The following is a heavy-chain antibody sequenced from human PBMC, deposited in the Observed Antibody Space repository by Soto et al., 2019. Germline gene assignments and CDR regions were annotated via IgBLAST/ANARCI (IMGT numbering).Heavy chain of an antibody. D-gene: IGHD2-2*01. V-gene: IGHV4-59*01. Sequence: QVQLQESGPGLVKPSETLSLTGTVSGDSISSFYGTWIRKPPGKGLEWVGYIFSRGSTTYNPSIKTRLAISVDTTENQFSLKLTSVTAADTAVYYCAIVGYCSSTPCWPIGYFEYWGQGTLVTVSS. CDR2: IFSRGST. CDR1: GDSISSFY. CDR3: AIVGYCSSTPCWPIGYFEY. J-gene: IGHJ4*02.